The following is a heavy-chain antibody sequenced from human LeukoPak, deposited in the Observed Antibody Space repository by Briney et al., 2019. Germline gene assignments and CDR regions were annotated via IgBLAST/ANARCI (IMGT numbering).Heavy chain of an antibody. CDR2: IYYRGST. Sequence: SETLSLTCTVSGGSISSGGYYWSWIRQHPGKGLEWIGYIYYRGSTYYDPSLKSRVTISVDTSKNQFSLKLSSVTAADTAVYYCARSLPVGEFDTARYYFDYWGQGTLVTVSS. D-gene: IGHD3-10*01. CDR3: ARSLPVGEFDTARYYFDY. CDR1: GGSISSGGYY. V-gene: IGHV4-31*03. J-gene: IGHJ4*02.